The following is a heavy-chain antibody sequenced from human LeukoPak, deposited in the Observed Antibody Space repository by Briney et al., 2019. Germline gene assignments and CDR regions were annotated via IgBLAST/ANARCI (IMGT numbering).Heavy chain of an antibody. CDR1: GGSFSGYY. J-gene: IGHJ4*02. Sequence: PSETLSLNCAVYGGSFSGYYWSWIRQPPGKGLEWIGEINHSGSTNYNPSLKSRVTISVDTSKNQFSLKLSSVTAADTAVYYCARGRREYYFDYWGQGTLVTVSS. V-gene: IGHV4-34*01. CDR2: INHSGST. CDR3: ARGRREYYFDY. D-gene: IGHD3-10*01.